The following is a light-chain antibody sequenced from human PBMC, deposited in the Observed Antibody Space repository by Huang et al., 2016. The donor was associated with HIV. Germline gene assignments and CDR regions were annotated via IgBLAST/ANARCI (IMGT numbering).Light chain of an antibody. J-gene: IGKJ1*01. Sequence: IVMTQSPATLSVSPGERATLSCRASAGVSNNVAWYQQRPGQTPRLLIHGASTRHTGSPAKVSGRGSGTEFTLTITSLQPEDSAVYYCQQYNNWPPWTFGPGTQVEI. CDR3: QQYNNWPPWT. CDR1: AGVSNN. CDR2: GAS. V-gene: IGKV3D-15*01.